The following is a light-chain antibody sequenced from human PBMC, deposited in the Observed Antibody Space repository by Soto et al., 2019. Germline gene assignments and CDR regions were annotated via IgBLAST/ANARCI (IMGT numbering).Light chain of an antibody. J-gene: IGKJ4*01. CDR1: QSVSSN. CDR3: QQYNNWHPNT. V-gene: IGKV3-15*01. Sequence: EIVLTQSPGILSLSPGERATLSCRASQSVSSNLAWYQQKPGQATRLIIYGASTRANGIPARFSGSGSGTEFTLTISSLQSEDFAVYYCQQYNNWHPNTFGGGTKVDIK. CDR2: GAS.